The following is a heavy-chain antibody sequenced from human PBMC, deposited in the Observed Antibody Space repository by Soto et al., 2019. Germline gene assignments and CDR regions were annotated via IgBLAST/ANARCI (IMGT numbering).Heavy chain of an antibody. CDR1: GFTFSSYA. CDR2: ISGSGGST. J-gene: IGHJ4*02. CDR3: AKDNGDLGVVGHIDY. Sequence: GALRLSCAASGFTFSSYAMSWVRQAPGKGLEWVSAISGSGGSTYYADSVKGRFTSSRDNSKNTRYPQMNSLRAEDTAVYYCAKDNGDLGVVGHIDYWGQGTLVTVSS. D-gene: IGHD3-3*01. V-gene: IGHV3-23*01.